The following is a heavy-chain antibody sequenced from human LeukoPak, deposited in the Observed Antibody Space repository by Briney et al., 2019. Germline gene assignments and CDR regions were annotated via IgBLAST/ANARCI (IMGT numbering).Heavy chain of an antibody. Sequence: PSETLSLTCTVSGGSMSTYYWTWIRQPPGKGLEWIGFIYYTGSTNYNPSLKSRVTISVDTSKNQFSLKLSSVTGADTALYYCAGMRITTPTVRTLDYWGQGTLVTVSS. V-gene: IGHV4-59*01. J-gene: IGHJ4*02. CDR1: GGSMSTYY. CDR2: IYYTGST. CDR3: AGMRITTPTVRTLDY. D-gene: IGHD1-14*01.